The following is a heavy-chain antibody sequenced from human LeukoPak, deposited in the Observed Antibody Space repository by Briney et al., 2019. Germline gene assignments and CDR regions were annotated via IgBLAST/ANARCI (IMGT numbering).Heavy chain of an antibody. Sequence: SVKVSCKASGGTFSSYAISWVRQAPGQGLEWMGGIIPIFGTANYAQKFQGRVTITADESTSTAYMELSSLRSEDTAVYYCARVHPPASMTTVTPDAFDIWGQGTMVTVSS. CDR3: ARVHPPASMTTVTPDAFDI. V-gene: IGHV1-69*01. CDR2: IIPIFGTA. D-gene: IGHD4-17*01. CDR1: GGTFSSYA. J-gene: IGHJ3*02.